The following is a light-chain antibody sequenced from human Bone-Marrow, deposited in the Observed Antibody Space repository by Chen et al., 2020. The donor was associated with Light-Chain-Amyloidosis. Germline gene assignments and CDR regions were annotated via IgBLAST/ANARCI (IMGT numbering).Light chain of an antibody. CDR2: RAS. CDR1: QSVNSNY. J-gene: IGKJ1*01. Sequence: EMVLTQPPGPRSLSPGERATLSCRASQSVNSNYLAWYQQKSGQAPRLLIYRASSRATGIPDRFSGSGSETDFTLTITRLEPEDFAVYYCQQYGSSPWTFGQGTKVEIK. V-gene: IGKV3-20*01. CDR3: QQYGSSPWT.